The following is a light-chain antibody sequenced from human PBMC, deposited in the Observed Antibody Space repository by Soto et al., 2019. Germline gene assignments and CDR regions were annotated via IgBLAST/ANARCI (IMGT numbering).Light chain of an antibody. J-gene: IGLJ3*02. CDR1: STNIGAGHD. V-gene: IGLV1-40*01. Sequence: QSALTQPPSVSGAPGQRVTISCTGSSTNIGAGHDVHWYQQHPGTAPKLLIYDDGNRPSGVPDRFSGSKSGTSASLAITGLQAEDEADYYCQSTDSTVTGYWVFGGGTKLTVL. CDR3: QSTDSTVTGYWV. CDR2: DDG.